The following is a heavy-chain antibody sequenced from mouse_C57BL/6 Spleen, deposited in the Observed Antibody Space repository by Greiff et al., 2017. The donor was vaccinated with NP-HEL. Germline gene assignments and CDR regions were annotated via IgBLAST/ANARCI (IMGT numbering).Heavy chain of an antibody. J-gene: IGHJ1*03. CDR3: TTDRYHWYFDG. V-gene: IGHV14-4*01. D-gene: IGHD1-1*01. CDR1: GFNIKDDY. Sequence: EVQLQQSGAELVRPGASVKLSCTASGFNIKDDYMHWVKQRPEQGLEWIGWIDPENGDTEYASKFQGKATITADTSSNTAYLQLSSLTSEDTAVYYCTTDRYHWYFDGWGTGTTVTVSS. CDR2: IDPENGDT.